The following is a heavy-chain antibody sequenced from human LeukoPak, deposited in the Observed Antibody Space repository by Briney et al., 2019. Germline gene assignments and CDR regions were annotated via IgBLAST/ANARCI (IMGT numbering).Heavy chain of an antibody. CDR1: GGSISSYY. D-gene: IGHD3-3*01. J-gene: IGHJ6*03. CDR3: ARGGSYYDFWSGYYDYYYYMDV. Sequence: PAETPSLTCTVSGGSISSYYWSWIRQPPGKGLEWIGYIYYSGSTNYNPSLKSRVTISVDTSKNQFSLRLTSVTAADTAVYYCARGGSYYDFWSGYYDYYYYMDVWGKGTTVTVSS. CDR2: IYYSGST. V-gene: IGHV4-59*01.